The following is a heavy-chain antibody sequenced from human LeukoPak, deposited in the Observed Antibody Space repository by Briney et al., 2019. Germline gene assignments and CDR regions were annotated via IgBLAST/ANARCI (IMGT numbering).Heavy chain of an antibody. Sequence: SETLSLTCTVSGGSISSYYWNWIRQPPGKGLEWIGNIYYSGSTNYNPSLNSRVTISVDTSKNQFSLKLSSVTAADTALYYCAGLLPSQSDAFDIWGQGTMVTVSS. CDR3: AGLLPSQSDAFDI. J-gene: IGHJ3*02. V-gene: IGHV4-59*01. CDR1: GGSISSYY. CDR2: IYYSGST. D-gene: IGHD2-15*01.